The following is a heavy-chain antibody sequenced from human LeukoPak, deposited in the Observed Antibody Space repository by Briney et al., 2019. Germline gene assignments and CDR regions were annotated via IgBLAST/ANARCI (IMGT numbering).Heavy chain of an antibody. V-gene: IGHV3-74*01. D-gene: IGHD2-21*02. J-gene: IGHJ5*02. Sequence: TGGSLRLSCAASGFTFNSYWMVWFRQAPGKGLVWVSCINPDGSWTLHADSVKGRFAISRDYARNTLYLQMNSLGVEDTAMYYCARYEQSPGVTASDPWSQGTLVTVSS. CDR1: GFTFNSYW. CDR3: ARYEQSPGVTASDP. CDR2: INPDGSWT.